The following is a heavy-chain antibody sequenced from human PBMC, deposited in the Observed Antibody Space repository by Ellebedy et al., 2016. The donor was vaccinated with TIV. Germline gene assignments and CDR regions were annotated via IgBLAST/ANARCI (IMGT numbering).Heavy chain of an antibody. CDR1: GFTFSNYA. J-gene: IGHJ4*02. D-gene: IGHD6-19*01. V-gene: IGHV3-72*01. CDR2: PRNKPNNYNT. Sequence: GESLKISCAASGFTFSNYAMHWVRQAPGKGLEWVGRPRNKPNNYNTEYAASVKGRFTISRDDSKNSLYLEMNSLRADDTAVYYCVRDSVSGWKNFHYWGQGSLVTVSS. CDR3: VRDSVSGWKNFHY.